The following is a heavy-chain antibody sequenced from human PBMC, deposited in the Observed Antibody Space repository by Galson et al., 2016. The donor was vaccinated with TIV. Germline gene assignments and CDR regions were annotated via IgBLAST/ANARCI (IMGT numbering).Heavy chain of an antibody. Sequence: WIRQPPGKGLEWVAVILYDGTDKYYADSVKGRFTISRDNSKNTVSLHLNSLRVEDTAVYYCSKDPRIFGDYLLAYFDYWGQGTLVSVSS. V-gene: IGHV3-30*18. D-gene: IGHD4-17*01. J-gene: IGHJ4*02. CDR2: ILYDGTDK. CDR3: SKDPRIFGDYLLAYFDY.